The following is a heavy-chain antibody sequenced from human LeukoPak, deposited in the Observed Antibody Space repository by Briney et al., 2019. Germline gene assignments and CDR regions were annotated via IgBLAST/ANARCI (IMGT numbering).Heavy chain of an antibody. V-gene: IGHV3-21*01. Sequence: PGGSLRLSCAASGFTFSSYSMNWVRQAPGKGLEWVSSISSSSSYIYYADSVKGRFTISRDNAKNSLYLQMNSLRAEDTAVYYCAREGKAADVYYYYYYYMDVWGKGTTVTVSS. CDR1: GFTFSSYS. J-gene: IGHJ6*03. CDR2: ISSSSSYI. D-gene: IGHD6-13*01. CDR3: AREGKAADVYYYYYYYMDV.